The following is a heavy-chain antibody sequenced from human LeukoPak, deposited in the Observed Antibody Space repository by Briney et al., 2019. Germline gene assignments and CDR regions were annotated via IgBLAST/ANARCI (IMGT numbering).Heavy chain of an antibody. CDR1: GGSISSSSYY. J-gene: IGHJ5*02. V-gene: IGHV4-39*07. CDR2: IYHSGST. D-gene: IGHD1-26*01. CDR3: ARDQVAAPNWFDP. Sequence: SETLSLTCTVSGGSISSSSYYWGWIRQPPGKGLEWIGSIYHSGSTNYNPSLKSRVTISVDESKNQFSLKLSSVTAADTAVYYCARDQVAAPNWFDPWGQGTLVTVSS.